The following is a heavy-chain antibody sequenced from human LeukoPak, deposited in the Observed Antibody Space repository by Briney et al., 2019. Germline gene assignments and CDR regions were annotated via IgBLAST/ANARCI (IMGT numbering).Heavy chain of an antibody. J-gene: IGHJ4*02. Sequence: PGGSLRLSCAASGFTFSSYAMHWVRQAPGKGLEWVAVISYDGSNKYYADSVKGRFTISRDNSKNTLYLQMNSLRAEDTAVYYCARGGHYYDSSGYYVFDYWGQGTLVTVSA. V-gene: IGHV3-30*14. CDR3: ARGGHYYDSSGYYVFDY. CDR2: ISYDGSNK. D-gene: IGHD3-22*01. CDR1: GFTFSSYA.